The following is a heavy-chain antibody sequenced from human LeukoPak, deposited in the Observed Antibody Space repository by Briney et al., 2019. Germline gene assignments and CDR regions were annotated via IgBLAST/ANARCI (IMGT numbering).Heavy chain of an antibody. Sequence: PSETLSLTCTVSGGSISSNYWSWIRQSRAKGLEWIGYIYYRGSTDYNPSLKSRVTISVDTSKNQFSLKLSSVTAADTAVYYCARQNYDEVNYHYYGLDVWGQGTTVTVSS. CDR1: GGSISSNY. CDR3: ARQNYDEVNYHYYGLDV. J-gene: IGHJ6*02. V-gene: IGHV4-59*08. D-gene: IGHD3-3*01. CDR2: IYYRGST.